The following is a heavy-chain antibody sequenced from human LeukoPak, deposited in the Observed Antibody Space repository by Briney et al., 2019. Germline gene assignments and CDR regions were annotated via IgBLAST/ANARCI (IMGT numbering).Heavy chain of an antibody. V-gene: IGHV1-2*02. CDR1: GYTFSGYY. CDR3: ARGYPLSTTAAGTYFQH. CDR2: INPNSGGT. D-gene: IGHD6-13*01. Sequence: ASVKVSCKASGYTFSGYYMHWVRQAPGQGLEWMGWINPNSGGTNYAQKFQGRVTMTRDTSISTAYMELSRLRSDDTAVYYCARGYPLSTTAAGTYFQHWGQGTLVAVSS. J-gene: IGHJ1*01.